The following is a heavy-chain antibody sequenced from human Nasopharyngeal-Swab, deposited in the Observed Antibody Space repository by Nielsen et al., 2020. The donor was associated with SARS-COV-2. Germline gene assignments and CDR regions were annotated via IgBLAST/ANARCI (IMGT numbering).Heavy chain of an antibody. CDR1: GFTFSSYG. CDR3: ARGVPAAAFDY. D-gene: IGHD2-2*01. J-gene: IGHJ4*02. CDR2: IRYDGGNK. Sequence: LSLTCAASGFTFSSYGMHWVRQAPGKGLEWVAVIRYDGGNKYYADSVKGRFTISRDNSKNTLYLQMNSLRAEDTAVYYCARGVPAAAFDYWGQGTLVTVSS. V-gene: IGHV3-33*01.